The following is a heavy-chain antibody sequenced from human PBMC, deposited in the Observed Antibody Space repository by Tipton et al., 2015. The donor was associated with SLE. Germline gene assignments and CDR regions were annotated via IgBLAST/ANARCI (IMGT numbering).Heavy chain of an antibody. D-gene: IGHD6-13*01. Sequence: TLSLTCAVYGGSFSGYYWSWIRQPPGKGLEWIGYIYYSGSTNYNPSLKSRVTISVDTSKNQFSLKLSSVTAADTAVYYCARASGRIAAAGTYFDYWGQGTLVTVSS. CDR3: ARASGRIAAAGTYFDY. J-gene: IGHJ4*02. V-gene: IGHV4-34*01. CDR1: GGSFSGYY. CDR2: IYYSGST.